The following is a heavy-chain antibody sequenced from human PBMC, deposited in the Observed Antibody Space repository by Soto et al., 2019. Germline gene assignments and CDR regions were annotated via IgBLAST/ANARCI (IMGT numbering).Heavy chain of an antibody. D-gene: IGHD3-16*01. Sequence: ASVKVSCKASGYTFTSYAMHWVRQAPGQRLELMGWINAGNGNTKYSQKFQGRVTITRDTSASTAYMELSSLRSEDTAVYYCARAAGGPFNWFDPWGQGTLVTVYS. CDR3: ARAAGGPFNWFDP. V-gene: IGHV1-3*01. J-gene: IGHJ5*02. CDR2: INAGNGNT. CDR1: GYTFTSYA.